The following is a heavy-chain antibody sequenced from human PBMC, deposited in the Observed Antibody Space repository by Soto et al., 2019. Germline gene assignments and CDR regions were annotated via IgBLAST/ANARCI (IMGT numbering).Heavy chain of an antibody. CDR3: ARGGPMIGDYDVHGMDV. Sequence: SETLSLTCAVYGGSFSGYYWSWIRQPPGKGLEWIGEINHSGSTNYNPSLKSRVTISVDTSKNQFSLKLSSVTAADTAVYYCARGGPMIGDYDVHGMDVWGQGTTVTVSS. V-gene: IGHV4-34*01. CDR1: GGSFSGYY. D-gene: IGHD4-17*01. J-gene: IGHJ6*02. CDR2: INHSGST.